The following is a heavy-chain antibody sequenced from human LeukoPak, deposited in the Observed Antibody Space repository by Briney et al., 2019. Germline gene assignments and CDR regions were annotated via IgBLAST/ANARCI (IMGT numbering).Heavy chain of an antibody. CDR1: GYSFTSYW. J-gene: IGHJ6*02. Sequence: GESLKISCKGSGYSFTSYWIGWVRQMPGKGLEWMGIIYPGDSDTRYSPSFQGQVTISADKSISTAYLQWSSLKASDTAMYYCARLPPHYDFWSGYYKDKWDYYYGMDVWGQGTTVTVSS. CDR2: IYPGDSDT. CDR3: ARLPPHYDFWSGYYKDKWDYYYGMDV. V-gene: IGHV5-51*01. D-gene: IGHD3-3*01.